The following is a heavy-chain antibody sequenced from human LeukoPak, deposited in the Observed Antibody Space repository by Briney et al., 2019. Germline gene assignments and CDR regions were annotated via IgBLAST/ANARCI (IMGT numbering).Heavy chain of an antibody. CDR2: IDTNDGTR. D-gene: IGHD6-19*01. V-gene: IGHV1-46*01. CDR1: GYTLTRYY. CDR3: ARYIAVTGTGYYYGMDV. Sequence: ASVKVSYKASGYTLTRYYMHWVRQAPGQGLEWMGIIDTNDGTRSYAQKFQGRVTMTRDTSTSTVYMELSSLRSDDTALYYCARYIAVTGTGYYYGMDVWGQGTTVTVSS. J-gene: IGHJ6*02.